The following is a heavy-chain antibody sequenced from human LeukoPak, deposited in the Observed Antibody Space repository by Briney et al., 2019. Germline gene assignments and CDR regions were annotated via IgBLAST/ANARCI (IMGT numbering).Heavy chain of an antibody. Sequence: SETLSLTCAVYGGSFSGYFWGWIRQPPGKGLECIGYIYNSGSANYNPSLKSRVTMSVDTSKNQFSLKLRSVTAADTAVYYCARGGYGDFDAFDIWGQGTMVTVSS. CDR1: GGSFSGYF. V-gene: IGHV4-59*01. J-gene: IGHJ3*02. CDR3: ARGGYGDFDAFDI. D-gene: IGHD4-17*01. CDR2: IYNSGSA.